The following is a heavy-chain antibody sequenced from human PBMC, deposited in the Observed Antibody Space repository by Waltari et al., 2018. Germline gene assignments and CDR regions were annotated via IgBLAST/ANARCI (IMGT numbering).Heavy chain of an antibody. CDR1: GFTFSSYW. CDR3: ASPRIAARPPDY. V-gene: IGHV3-74*01. CDR2: INSDGSST. D-gene: IGHD6-6*01. Sequence: EVQLVESGGGLVQPGGSLRLSCAASGFTFSSYWMHWVRQAPGKGLGWVSRINSDGSSTSYADSVKGRFTISRDNAKNTLYLQMNSLRAEDTAVYYCASPRIAARPPDYWGQGTLVTVSS. J-gene: IGHJ4*02.